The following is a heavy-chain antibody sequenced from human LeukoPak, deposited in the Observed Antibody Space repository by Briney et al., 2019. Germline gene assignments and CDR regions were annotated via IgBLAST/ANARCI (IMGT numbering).Heavy chain of an antibody. J-gene: IGHJ5*02. CDR1: GGTFSSYA. Sequence: SVKVSCKASGGTFSSYAISWVRQAPGQGLEWMGWINPNSGGTNYAQKFQGRVTMTRDTSISTAYMELSRLRSDDTAVYYCARAGIAAAGSTTNWFDPWGQGTLVTVSS. V-gene: IGHV1-2*02. CDR3: ARAGIAAAGSTTNWFDP. CDR2: INPNSGGT. D-gene: IGHD6-13*01.